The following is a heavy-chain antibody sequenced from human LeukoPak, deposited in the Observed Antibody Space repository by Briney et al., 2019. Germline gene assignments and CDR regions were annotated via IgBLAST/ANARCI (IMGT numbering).Heavy chain of an antibody. J-gene: IGHJ4*02. CDR2: IYYSGSS. Sequence: PSETLSLTCTVSGGSISSYYWSWIRQTPGKGLEWIGDIYYSGSSNYNPSLKSRVTTSIDTSKNQFSLRLSSVTAADTAVYYCARRESYTFDYWGQGTLVTVSS. D-gene: IGHD3-10*01. V-gene: IGHV4-59*08. CDR1: GGSISSYY. CDR3: ARRESYTFDY.